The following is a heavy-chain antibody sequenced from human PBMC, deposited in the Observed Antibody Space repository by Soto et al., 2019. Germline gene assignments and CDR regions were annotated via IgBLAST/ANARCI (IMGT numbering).Heavy chain of an antibody. V-gene: IGHV1-69*01. CDR2: IIPIFGTA. CDR3: ARAMYDSSGYYYGYYYYYGMDV. J-gene: IGHJ6*02. Sequence: QVQLVQSGAEVKKPGSSVKVSCKASGGTFSSYAISWVRQAPGQGLEWMGGIIPIFGTANYAQKFQGRGTITADESTSTAYMELSSLRSEDTAVYYCARAMYDSSGYYYGYYYYYGMDVWGQGTTVTVSS. CDR1: GGTFSSYA. D-gene: IGHD3-22*01.